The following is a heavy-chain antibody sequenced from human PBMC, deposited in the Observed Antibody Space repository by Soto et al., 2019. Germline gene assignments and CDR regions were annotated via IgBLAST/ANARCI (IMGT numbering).Heavy chain of an antibody. CDR2: ISWNSGSI. V-gene: IGHV3-9*01. CDR3: AKDSGTTGHYYYMDV. D-gene: IGHD1-7*01. Sequence: EVQLVESGGGLVQPGRSLRLSCAASGFTFDDYAMHWVRQAPGKGLEWVSGISWNSGSIGYAVSVKGRFTIARDNAKNSLYLQMNSLRAEDTALYYCAKDSGTTGHYYYMDVWGKGTTVTVSS. J-gene: IGHJ6*03. CDR1: GFTFDDYA.